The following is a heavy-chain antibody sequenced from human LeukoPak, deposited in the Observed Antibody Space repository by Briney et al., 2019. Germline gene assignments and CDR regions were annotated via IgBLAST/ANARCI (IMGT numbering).Heavy chain of an antibody. CDR3: ARGEAAAVTSFDS. J-gene: IGHJ4*02. CDR2: IIPVFRTA. CDR1: GDTFRRYS. Sequence: SVKVSCKASGDTFRRYSISWVRQAPGQGLEWLGGIIPVFRTANYAQKLQGRVTITADKSTTTAYMELRSLRSEDTAIYYCARGEAAAVTSFDSWGQGTQVTVSS. D-gene: IGHD6-13*01. V-gene: IGHV1-69*06.